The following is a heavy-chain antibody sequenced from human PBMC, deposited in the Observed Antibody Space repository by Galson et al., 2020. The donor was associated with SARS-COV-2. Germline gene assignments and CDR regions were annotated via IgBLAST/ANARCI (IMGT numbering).Heavy chain of an antibody. CDR3: SRDRPGTDAFDV. CDR1: GFTVSTSY. V-gene: IGHV3-66*01. D-gene: IGHD1-26*01. CDR2: IFAGGDT. J-gene: IGHJ3*01. Sequence: GGSLRLSCAASGFTVSTSYMSWVRQAPGKGLEWVSAIFAGGDTYYADSVKGRFTISRDNSKNTVYLQIDGLGVEDTALYYCSRDRPGTDAFDVWGQGTMVNVSS.